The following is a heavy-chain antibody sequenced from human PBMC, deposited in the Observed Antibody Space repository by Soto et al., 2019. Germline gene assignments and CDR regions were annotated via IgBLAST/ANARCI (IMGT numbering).Heavy chain of an antibody. CDR3: ARAGGGPKDRVATIPLWYSYGMDV. Sequence: QVQLVQSGAEVKKPGASVKVSCKASGYTFTGYYMHWVRQAPGQGLEWMGWINPNSGGTNYAQKFQGRVTMTRDTSISTAYMELSRLRSDDTAVYYCARAGGGPKDRVATIPLWYSYGMDVWGQGTTVTVSS. V-gene: IGHV1-2*02. CDR1: GYTFTGYY. CDR2: INPNSGGT. J-gene: IGHJ6*02. D-gene: IGHD5-12*01.